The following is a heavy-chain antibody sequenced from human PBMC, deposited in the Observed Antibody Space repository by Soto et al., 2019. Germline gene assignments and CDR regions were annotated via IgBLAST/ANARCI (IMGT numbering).Heavy chain of an antibody. V-gene: IGHV4-61*01. CDR2: IYETERT. J-gene: IGHJ2*01. CDR3: ARVDCGGDCLYWYFDL. D-gene: IGHD2-21*02. CDR1: GGSVSSGSQF. Sequence: SETLSLTCTVSGGSVSSGSQFWSWIRQPPGKGLEWIGSIYETERTNYNPSLKSRVTISLDTSKNQFSLKLNSVTAADTAVYYCARVDCGGDCLYWYFDLWGRGTLVTVSS.